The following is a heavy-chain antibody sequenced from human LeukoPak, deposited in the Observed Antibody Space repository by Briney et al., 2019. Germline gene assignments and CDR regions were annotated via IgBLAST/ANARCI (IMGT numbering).Heavy chain of an antibody. Sequence: GGSLRLSCAASGFTFSSYSMNWVRQTPGKGLEWVSSISSSSSYIYYADSVKGRFTISRDNAKNSLYLQMNSLRAEDTAVCYCARDSPFIVVVPAAVDYWGQGTLVTVSS. CDR2: ISSSSSYI. CDR1: GFTFSSYS. D-gene: IGHD2-2*01. J-gene: IGHJ4*02. CDR3: ARDSPFIVVVPAAVDY. V-gene: IGHV3-21*01.